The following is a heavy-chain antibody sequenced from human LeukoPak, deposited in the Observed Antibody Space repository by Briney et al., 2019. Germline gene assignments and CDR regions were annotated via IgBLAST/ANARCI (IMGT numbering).Heavy chain of an antibody. J-gene: IGHJ4*02. CDR1: GFTLSSYG. CDR2: IRYDGSHK. CDR3: ASSQGHCSSTTCYDY. Sequence: PGGSLRLSCAASGFTLSSYGMNWVGQAPGRGLEGRAFIRYDGSHKYNVDSVKGRFTISRDNSKNTLYLQMNSLRAEDTAVYYCASSQGHCSSTTCYDYWGQGTLVTVSS. D-gene: IGHD2-2*01. V-gene: IGHV3-30*02.